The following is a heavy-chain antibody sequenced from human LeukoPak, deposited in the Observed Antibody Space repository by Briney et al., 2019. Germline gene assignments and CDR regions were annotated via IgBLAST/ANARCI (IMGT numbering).Heavy chain of an antibody. CDR1: GFTFSSYW. V-gene: IGHV3-74*01. D-gene: IGHD3-22*01. J-gene: IGHJ4*02. CDR2: IISDGSST. CDR3: AREGPDSSGYYSDY. Sequence: PGGSLRLSCAASGFTFSSYWMHWVRQAPGKRLVWVSRIISDGSSTAYADSVKGRFTISRDNAKNTLYLHMNSLRDEDTAVYYCAREGPDSSGYYSDYWGQGTLVTVSS.